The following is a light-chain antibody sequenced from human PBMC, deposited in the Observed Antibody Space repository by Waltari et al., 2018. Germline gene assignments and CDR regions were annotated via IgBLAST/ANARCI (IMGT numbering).Light chain of an antibody. CDR2: EVT. CDR3: SSYAGNDLVI. Sequence: QSALTQPASVSGSPGQSITISCIGTNSDVGSYNYVSWYQQHPGKAPKLMIYEVTNRPSGLSNRVSGSKSGNTASLTITELQAEDEADYYCSSYAGNDLVIFGGGTKLTVL. V-gene: IGLV2-14*01. J-gene: IGLJ2*01. CDR1: NSDVGSYNY.